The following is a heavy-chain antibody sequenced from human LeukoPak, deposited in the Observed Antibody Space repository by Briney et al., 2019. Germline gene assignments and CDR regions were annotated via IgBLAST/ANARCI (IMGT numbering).Heavy chain of an antibody. Sequence: GSLRIFCKASGIPFSKYLLNWVPPASGKGPEWLLHINGRGGIINYADSVKGRFTISRDNARNSLDLHMSSLGAEDTAVYYCAREGDGSRYYFDYWGQGILVTVSS. CDR1: GIPFSKYL. CDR2: INGRGGII. J-gene: IGHJ4*02. D-gene: IGHD2-21*01. V-gene: IGHV3-48*03. CDR3: AREGDGSRYYFDY.